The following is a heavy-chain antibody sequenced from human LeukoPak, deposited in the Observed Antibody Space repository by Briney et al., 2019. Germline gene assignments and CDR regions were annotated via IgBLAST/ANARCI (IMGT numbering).Heavy chain of an antibody. J-gene: IGHJ4*02. Sequence: GGSLRLSCAASGFTFSDYNMRWIRQAPGKGLEWGSSISSSSSYLFFADSVKGRFSISRDNTKNSLYLQMSGLRAEDTAVYYCARDAVTGYSSGWYKPFPFDSWGQGTLVTVSS. CDR3: ARDAVTGYSSGWYKPFPFDS. D-gene: IGHD6-19*01. V-gene: IGHV3-21*01. CDR1: GFTFSDYN. CDR2: ISSSSSYL.